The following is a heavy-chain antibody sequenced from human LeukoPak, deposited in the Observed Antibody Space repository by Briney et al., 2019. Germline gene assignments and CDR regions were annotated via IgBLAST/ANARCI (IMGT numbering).Heavy chain of an antibody. CDR1: GFTFSSYG. CDR3: AKDGSRSYYYYMDV. Sequence: PGGSLRLSCAASGFTFSSYGMHWVRQAPGKGLEWVAFIRYDGSNKYYADSVKGRFTISRDNSKNTLYLQMNSLRAEDTAVYYCAKDGSRSYYYYMDVWGKGTTVTISS. J-gene: IGHJ6*03. CDR2: IRYDGSNK. V-gene: IGHV3-30*02.